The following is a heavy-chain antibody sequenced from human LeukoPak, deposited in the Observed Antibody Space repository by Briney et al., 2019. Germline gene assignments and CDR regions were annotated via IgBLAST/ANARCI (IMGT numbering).Heavy chain of an antibody. Sequence: GGSLRLSCAASGFTFSSYWMSWVRQAPGKGLEWVANIKQDGSEKYYVDSVKGRFTISRDNAKNSLYLQMNSLRAEDTAVYYCARDVLGYCSGGSCYYYMDVWGKGTTVTVSS. D-gene: IGHD2-15*01. J-gene: IGHJ6*03. V-gene: IGHV3-7*01. CDR1: GFTFSSYW. CDR3: ARDVLGYCSGGSCYYYMDV. CDR2: IKQDGSEK.